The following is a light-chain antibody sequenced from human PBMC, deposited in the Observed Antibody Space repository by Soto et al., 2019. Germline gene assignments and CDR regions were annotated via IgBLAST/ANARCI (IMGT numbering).Light chain of an antibody. CDR2: GAS. CDR1: RGISNF. Sequence: DMQMTQSPSSLSAVVEDRVTIICRASRGISNFLAWYQQRPGKVPRLLIYGASTLQSGVPSRFSGSGSGTDFTLTISSLQPEDIATYYCQNYNSAPRTFGQGTKV. V-gene: IGKV1-27*01. J-gene: IGKJ1*01. CDR3: QNYNSAPRT.